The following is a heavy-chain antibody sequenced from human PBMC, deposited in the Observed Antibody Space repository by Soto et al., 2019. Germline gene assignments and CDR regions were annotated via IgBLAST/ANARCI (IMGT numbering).Heavy chain of an antibody. Sequence: PGGSLRLSCAASGFTFSSYAMSWVRQAPGKGLEWVSAISGSGGSTYYADSVKGRFTISRDNSKNTLYLQMNSLRVEDTTVYYCARDRGGYGPPDVWGQGTTVTVSS. CDR2: ISGSGGST. CDR1: GFTFSSYA. V-gene: IGHV3-23*01. J-gene: IGHJ6*02. CDR3: ARDRGGYGPPDV. D-gene: IGHD3-10*01.